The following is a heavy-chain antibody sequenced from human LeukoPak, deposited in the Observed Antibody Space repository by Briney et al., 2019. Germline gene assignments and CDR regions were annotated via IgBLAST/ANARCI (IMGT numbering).Heavy chain of an antibody. CDR3: AKGLERGSRLDS. D-gene: IGHD1-1*01. CDR2: IRHGDGRT. Sequence: PGGSLRLSCDASGFNFNTYTMYWVRQAPGQGLEWVSGIRHGDGRTYYADSVRGRFTISSDIFKNTLYLQMNGLRADDTALYYCAKGLERGSRLDSWGQGTLVTVSS. CDR1: GFNFNTYT. V-gene: IGHV3-23*01. J-gene: IGHJ5*01.